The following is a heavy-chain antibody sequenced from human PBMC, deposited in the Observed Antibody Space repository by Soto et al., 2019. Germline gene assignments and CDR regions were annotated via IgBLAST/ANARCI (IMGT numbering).Heavy chain of an antibody. CDR2: ISYDGSNK. Sequence: QVQLVESGGGVVQPGRSLRLSCAASGFTFSSYGMHWVRQAPGKGLEWVAVISYDGSNKYYADSVKGRFTISRDNSKNTLYLQMNSLRAEDTAVYCCAKWTSPDYWGQGTLVTVSS. J-gene: IGHJ4*02. V-gene: IGHV3-30*18. CDR1: GFTFSSYG. CDR3: AKWTSPDY.